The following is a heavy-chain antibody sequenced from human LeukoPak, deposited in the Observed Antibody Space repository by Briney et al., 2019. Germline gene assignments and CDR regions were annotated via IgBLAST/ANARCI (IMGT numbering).Heavy chain of an antibody. V-gene: IGHV4-4*07. Sequence: PSETLSLTCTVSSGSINSYYWSWIRQPAGKGLEWIGRIYSSGSTLYNPSLKSRVTMSVDSSKKQFSLNLSSVTAADTAVYYCARDSYGDYGWFDPWGQGTLVTVSS. D-gene: IGHD4-17*01. CDR3: ARDSYGDYGWFDP. CDR1: SGSINSYY. J-gene: IGHJ5*02. CDR2: IYSSGST.